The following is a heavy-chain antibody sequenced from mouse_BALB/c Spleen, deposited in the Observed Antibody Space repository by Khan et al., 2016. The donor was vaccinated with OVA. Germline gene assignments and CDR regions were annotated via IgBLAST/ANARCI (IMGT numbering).Heavy chain of an antibody. CDR1: GFTFSNYG. CDR2: ISSGGRYT. V-gene: IGHV5-9-3*01. Sequence: EVELVESGGGLVKPGGSLKFSCAASGFTFSNYGMSWVRQTPEKRLEWVATISSGGRYTYYPDSVKGRFTISRDNANNTLYLKMSSLRSEDTAMYYCARTPGYYGSNYFDYWGQGTTLTVSS. J-gene: IGHJ2*01. D-gene: IGHD1-1*01. CDR3: ARTPGYYGSNYFDY.